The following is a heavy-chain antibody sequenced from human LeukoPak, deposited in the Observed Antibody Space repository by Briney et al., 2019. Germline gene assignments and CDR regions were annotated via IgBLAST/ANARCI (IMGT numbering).Heavy chain of an antibody. D-gene: IGHD3-22*01. CDR1: GFTFSSYG. Sequence: QPGGSLGLSCAASGFTFSSYGMHWVRQAPGKGLEWVAVIWYDGSNKYYADSVKGRFTISRDNSKNTLYLQMNSLRAEDTAVYYCATSPVGGYYPHDAFDIWGQGTMVTVSS. CDR3: ATSPVGGYYPHDAFDI. V-gene: IGHV3-33*08. J-gene: IGHJ3*02. CDR2: IWYDGSNK.